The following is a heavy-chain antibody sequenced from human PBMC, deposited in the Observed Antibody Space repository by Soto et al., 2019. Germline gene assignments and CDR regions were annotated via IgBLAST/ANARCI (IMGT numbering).Heavy chain of an antibody. V-gene: IGHV4-4*02. CDR3: ARVSGSYYYGMDV. J-gene: IGHJ6*02. Sequence: QVQLQESGPGLVKPSGTLSLICAVSGGSISSSNWWSWVRQPPGKGLEWIGEIYHSGSTNYNPSLKSRVPISVDKSKNQFSLKLSSVTAADTAVYYCARVSGSYYYGMDVWGQGTTVTVSS. CDR2: IYHSGST. CDR1: GGSISSSNW. D-gene: IGHD1-26*01.